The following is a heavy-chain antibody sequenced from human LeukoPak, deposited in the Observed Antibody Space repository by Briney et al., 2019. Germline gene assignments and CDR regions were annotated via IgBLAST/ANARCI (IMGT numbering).Heavy chain of an antibody. CDR1: GFTFSSYG. CDR3: AKDPIRIEAAIQISSYYFDY. Sequence: PGGSLRLSCAASGFTFSSYGMHWGRQAPGKGLEWVAFIRCDGSNKYYADSVKGRFTISRDNSKNTLYLQMNSLRAEDTAVYYCAKDPIRIEAAIQISSYYFDYWGQGTLVTVSS. V-gene: IGHV3-30*02. J-gene: IGHJ4*02. D-gene: IGHD3-16*02. CDR2: IRCDGSNK.